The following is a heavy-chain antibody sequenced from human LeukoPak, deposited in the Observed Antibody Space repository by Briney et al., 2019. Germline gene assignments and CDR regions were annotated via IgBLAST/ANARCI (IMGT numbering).Heavy chain of an antibody. CDR1: GFTFSNAW. D-gene: IGHD3-9*01. V-gene: IGHV3-15*01. Sequence: GGSLRLSCAASGFTFSNAWMSWVRQAPGKGLEWVGRIKSKTDGGTTDYAAPVKGRFTISRDDSKNTLYLQMNSLKTEDTAVYYCTTGPTRCFDWLLYDPIDYWGQGTLVTVSS. CDR3: TTGPTRCFDWLLYDPIDY. J-gene: IGHJ4*02. CDR2: IKSKTDGGTT.